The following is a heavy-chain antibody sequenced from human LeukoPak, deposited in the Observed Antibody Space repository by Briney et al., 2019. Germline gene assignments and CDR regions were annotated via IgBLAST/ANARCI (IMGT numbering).Heavy chain of an antibody. CDR2: ISGSGGRT. J-gene: IGHJ4*02. CDR3: AKDRGSGSYYSIDY. D-gene: IGHD1-26*01. V-gene: IGHV3-23*01. Sequence: PGGTLRLSCAASGFTFSSYGMSWVRQAPGKGLEWVSAISGSGGRTFYADSVKGRFTISRDNSKNTLYLQMNSLRAEDTAVYYCAKDRGSGSYYSIDYWGQGTLVTVSS. CDR1: GFTFSSYG.